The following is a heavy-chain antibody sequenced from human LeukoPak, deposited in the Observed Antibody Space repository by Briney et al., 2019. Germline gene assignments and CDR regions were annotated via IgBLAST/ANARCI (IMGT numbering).Heavy chain of an antibody. CDR3: ARDQAYSFDY. D-gene: IGHD4-11*01. V-gene: IGHV3-48*01. J-gene: IGHJ4*02. CDR1: GFTFSAYS. CDR2: IGSSSSPI. Sequence: GGSLRLSCAASGFTFSAYSMNWVRQAPEKGLEWVSYIGSSSSPIYYADSVKGRFTISRDNAKNSLYLQMDSLRAEDTAAYYCARDQAYSFDYWGQGTLVNVSS.